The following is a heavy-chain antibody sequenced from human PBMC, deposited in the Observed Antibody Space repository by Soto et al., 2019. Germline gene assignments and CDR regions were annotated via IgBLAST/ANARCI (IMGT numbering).Heavy chain of an antibody. CDR2: INPNSGGT. Sequence: ASVKVSCKASGYTFTGYYMHWVRQAPGQGLEWMGWINPNSGGTNYAQKFQGWVTMTRDTSISTAYMELSRLRSDYSAVYYCARVGGSMATEFDYWGQGTLVTVSS. J-gene: IGHJ4*02. D-gene: IGHD5-12*01. V-gene: IGHV1-2*04. CDR3: ARVGGSMATEFDY. CDR1: GYTFTGYY.